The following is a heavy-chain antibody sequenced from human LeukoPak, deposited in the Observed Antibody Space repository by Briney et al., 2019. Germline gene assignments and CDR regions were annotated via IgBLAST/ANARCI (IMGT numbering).Heavy chain of an antibody. CDR3: ARDDGSGSFNFDY. D-gene: IGHD3-10*01. V-gene: IGHV3-13*01. J-gene: IGHJ4*02. CDR1: GFTFSSYD. Sequence: GGSLRLSCAASGFTFSSYDMHWVRQATGKGLEWVSAIGTAGDTYYPGSVKGRFTISRENAKNSLYLQMNSLRVEDTAVYYCARDDGSGSFNFDYWGQGTLVTVSS. CDR2: IGTAGDT.